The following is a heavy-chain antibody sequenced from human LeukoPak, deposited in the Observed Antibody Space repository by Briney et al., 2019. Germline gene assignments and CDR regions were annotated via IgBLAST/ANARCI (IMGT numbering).Heavy chain of an antibody. V-gene: IGHV4-34*01. Sequence: SETLSLTGAVYGGSFSGYYWSWLRQPPGNGLEWIGEINHSGSTNYHPSLKSRVTISVDTSNNQFSLQLSSVTAADRAVYYCARAPSPDYDFWSGYSFDYWGEGTLVTVSS. D-gene: IGHD3-3*01. J-gene: IGHJ4*02. CDR1: GGSFSGYY. CDR3: ARAPSPDYDFWSGYSFDY. CDR2: INHSGST.